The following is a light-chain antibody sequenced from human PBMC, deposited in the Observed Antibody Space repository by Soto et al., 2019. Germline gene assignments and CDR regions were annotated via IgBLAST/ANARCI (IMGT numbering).Light chain of an antibody. CDR2: DAS. V-gene: IGKV1-5*01. CDR3: QQYNSYLT. CDR1: QSISSW. J-gene: IGKJ2*01. Sequence: DIQMTQSPSTLSASVGDRVTITCRASQSISSWLAWYQQKPGKAPKLLIYDASSLDSGVPSRFSGSGSGTEFTLTISSLQPDDFAAYYCQQYNSYLTFGQGTKLEIK.